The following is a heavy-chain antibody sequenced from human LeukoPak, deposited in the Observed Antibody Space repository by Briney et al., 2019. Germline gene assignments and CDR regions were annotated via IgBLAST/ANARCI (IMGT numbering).Heavy chain of an antibody. CDR3: AQEYSSSRYYYYMDV. J-gene: IGHJ6*03. CDR1: GGSISSGSYY. CDR2: IYTSGST. Sequence: PSETLSLTCTVSGGSISSGSYYWSWIRQPAGKGLEWIGRIYTSGSTNYNPSLKSRVTISVDTSKNQFSLKLSSVTAADTAVYYCAQEYSSSRYYYYMDVWGKGTTVTVSS. V-gene: IGHV4-61*02. D-gene: IGHD6-6*01.